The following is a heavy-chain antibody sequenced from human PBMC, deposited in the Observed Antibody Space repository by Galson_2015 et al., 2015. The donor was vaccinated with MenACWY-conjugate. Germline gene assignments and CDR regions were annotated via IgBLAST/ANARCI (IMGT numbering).Heavy chain of an antibody. CDR2: ISWNGGTI. CDR1: GFTFDDYA. V-gene: IGHV3-9*01. D-gene: IGHD3-10*01. J-gene: IGHJ5*02. Sequence: SLRLSCAASGFTFDDYAMHWVRQAPGKGLEWVSGISWNGGTIGYADSVKGRFTISRDNAKNSPYLQMNSLRAEDTAFYYCAKLSSGGGAWGQGTLVTVSP. CDR3: AKLSSGGGA.